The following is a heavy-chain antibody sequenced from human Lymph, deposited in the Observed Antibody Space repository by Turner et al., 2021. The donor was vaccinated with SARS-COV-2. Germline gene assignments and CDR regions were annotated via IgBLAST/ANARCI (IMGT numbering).Heavy chain of an antibody. J-gene: IGHJ4*02. CDR1: GFTFSSYG. CDR2: IWFDGSNK. Sequence: QVQLVESGGGVVQPGRSLRLSCAASGFTFSSYGMNWVRQAPGKGLEWVAFIWFDGSNKYYADSVKGRFTTSRDNSKNTLYLQMNSLRAEDTAVYYCARDRAGSSGWYDSYFDYWGQGTLVTVSS. V-gene: IGHV3-33*01. CDR3: ARDRAGSSGWYDSYFDY. D-gene: IGHD6-19*01.